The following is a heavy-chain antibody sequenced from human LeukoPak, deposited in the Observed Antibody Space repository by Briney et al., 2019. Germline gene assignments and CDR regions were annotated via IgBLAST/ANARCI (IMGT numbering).Heavy chain of an antibody. CDR2: IHYSGST. Sequence: SETLSLTCAVYGGSFSGYYWSWIRQPPGKGLEWIGSIHYSGSTYYSPSLRSRVTISVDTSKNQLSLKLNSLTAADTAVYYCARLTEGRQFGHPYYYMDVWGKGATVTVSS. V-gene: IGHV4-34*01. J-gene: IGHJ6*03. CDR3: ARLTEGRQFGHPYYYMDV. CDR1: GGSFSGYY. D-gene: IGHD3-10*01.